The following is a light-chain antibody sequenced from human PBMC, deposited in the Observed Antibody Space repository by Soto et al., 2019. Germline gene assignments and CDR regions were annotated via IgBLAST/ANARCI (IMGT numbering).Light chain of an antibody. J-gene: IGLJ1*01. CDR1: SSDIGAYDL. CDR2: EVA. CDR3: TSFAPGRIYA. V-gene: IGLV2-14*03. Sequence: QSVLSHPASVSGSAGQSSTISGSGTSSDIGAYDLVSWDQQHAGRDPKLIIYEVADRFSGLSYSFSGYKSGNTAYLPISGLNAEDEADYYCTSFAPGRIYAFGRGTKVTVL.